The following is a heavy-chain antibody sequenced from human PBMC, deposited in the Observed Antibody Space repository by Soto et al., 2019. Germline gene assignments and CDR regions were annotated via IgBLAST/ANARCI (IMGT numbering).Heavy chain of an antibody. CDR2: IYYSGST. J-gene: IGHJ3*02. V-gene: IGHV4-39*01. CDR1: GGSISSSNYY. Sequence: LTCTVSGGSISSSNYYWGWIRQPPGKGLEWIGSIYYSGSTAYNSSLKSRVTMSVDTSKNQLSLRLSSVTAADTAVYYCASPTLGAFDIWGQGTMVTVSS. D-gene: IGHD3-16*01. CDR3: ASPTLGAFDI.